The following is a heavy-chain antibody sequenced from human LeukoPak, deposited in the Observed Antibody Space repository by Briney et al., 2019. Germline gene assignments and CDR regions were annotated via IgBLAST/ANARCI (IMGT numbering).Heavy chain of an antibody. CDR1: GFTVSSNY. J-gene: IGHJ3*02. D-gene: IGHD3-10*01. CDR2: ISGSGGST. Sequence: GGSLRLSCAASGFTVSSNYMSWVRQAPGKGLEWVSAISGSGGSTYYADSVKGRFTISRDNSKNTLYLQMNSLRAEDAAVYYCAKRWYYGSGSYAFDIWGQGTMVTVSS. V-gene: IGHV3-23*01. CDR3: AKRWYYGSGSYAFDI.